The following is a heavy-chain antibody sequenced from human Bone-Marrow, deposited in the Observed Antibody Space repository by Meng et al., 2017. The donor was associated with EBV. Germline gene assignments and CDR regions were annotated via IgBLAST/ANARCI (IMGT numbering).Heavy chain of an antibody. D-gene: IGHD3-10*01. CDR1: GITFSDYA. CDR2: ISYDGNNK. V-gene: IGHV3-30-3*01. CDR3: ARDIGLFGSGSSLGY. J-gene: IGHJ4*02. Sequence: VQLVESGGGVVQPGKSLRLSCVASGITFSDYAMHWVRQAPGKGLEWVTVISYDGNNKYYADSVKGRFTISRDTSTNTLYLQMNSLRPEDTAVYYCARDIGLFGSGSSLGYWGQGTLVTVSS.